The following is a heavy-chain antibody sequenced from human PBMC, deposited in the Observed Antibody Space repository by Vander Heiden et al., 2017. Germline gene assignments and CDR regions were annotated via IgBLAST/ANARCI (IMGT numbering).Heavy chain of an antibody. V-gene: IGHV4-39*01. CDR1: GGSISSSSYY. D-gene: IGHD3-16*01. J-gene: IGHJ6*02. CDR3: ARQVSGGYYYYGMDV. CDR2: IYYSGST. Sequence: QLQLQESGPGLVKPSETLSLTCTGPGGSISSSSYYWGWIRQPPGKGLEWIGSIYYSGSTYYNPSLKSRVTISVDTSKNQFSLKLSSVTAADTAVYYCARQVSGGYYYYGMDVWGQGTTVTVSS.